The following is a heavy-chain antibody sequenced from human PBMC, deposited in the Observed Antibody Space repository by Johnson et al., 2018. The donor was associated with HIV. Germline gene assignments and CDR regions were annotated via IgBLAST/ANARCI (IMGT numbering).Heavy chain of an antibody. J-gene: IGHJ3*02. Sequence: QVQLVESGGGLVKPGGSLRLSCAASGFTFSDSYMTWIRQAPGKGLEWVSYISSSGGTIYYADSVRGRFTISRNNAKNSLYLQMNNLRAEDTAVYFCARGCGGDCAHQDAFDIWGQGTMVTVSS. D-gene: IGHD2-21*02. CDR1: GFTFSDSY. V-gene: IGHV3-11*01. CDR3: ARGCGGDCAHQDAFDI. CDR2: ISSSGGTI.